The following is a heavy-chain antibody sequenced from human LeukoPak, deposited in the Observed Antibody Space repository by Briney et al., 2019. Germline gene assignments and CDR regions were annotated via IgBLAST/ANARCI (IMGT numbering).Heavy chain of an antibody. V-gene: IGHV1-69*13. J-gene: IGHJ4*02. CDR2: IIPIFGTA. CDR3: ARGAGDYVGVYFDY. D-gene: IGHD4-17*01. Sequence: SVKVSCKASGGTFSSYAISRVRQAPGQGLEWMGGIIPIFGTANYAQRFQGRVTITADESTSTAYMELSSLRSEDTAVYYCARGAGDYVGVYFDYWGQGTLVTVSS. CDR1: GGTFSSYA.